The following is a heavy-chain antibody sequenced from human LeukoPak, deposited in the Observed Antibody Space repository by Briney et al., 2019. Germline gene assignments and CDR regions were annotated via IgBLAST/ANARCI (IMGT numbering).Heavy chain of an antibody. D-gene: IGHD3-10*01. CDR1: GYTFTSYD. CDR3: ARDSYYYGSGSYFYFNTDDAFDI. J-gene: IGHJ3*02. CDR2: INSNSGGT. Sequence: ASVEVSCKASGYTFTSYDINWVRQAPGQGLEWMGWINSNSGGTNYAQKFQGRVTMTRDTSISTAYMELSRLRSDDTAVYYCARDSYYYGSGSYFYFNTDDAFDIWGQGTMVTVSS. V-gene: IGHV1-2*02.